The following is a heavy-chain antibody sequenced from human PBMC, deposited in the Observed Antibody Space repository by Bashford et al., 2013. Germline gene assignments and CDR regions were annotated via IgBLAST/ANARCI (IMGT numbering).Heavy chain of an antibody. CDR3: ARGGETGNLWWFDP. Sequence: SETLSLTCTVSGGSISSSSYYWGWIRQPPGKGLEWIGNIYYRGSTHYNPSLTSRVTISIDTSKNQFSLILKSVTAADTAVYFCARGGETGNLWWFDPVGPGNPGHRLL. CDR1: GGSISSSSYY. CDR2: IYYRGST. V-gene: IGHV4-39*01. J-gene: IGHJ5*02. D-gene: IGHD1-1*01.